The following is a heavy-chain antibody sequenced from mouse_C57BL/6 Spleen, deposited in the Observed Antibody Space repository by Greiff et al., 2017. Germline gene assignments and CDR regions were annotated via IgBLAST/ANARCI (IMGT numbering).Heavy chain of an antibody. CDR1: GYTFTSYW. V-gene: IGHV1-59*01. D-gene: IGHD1-1*01. Sequence: QVQLQQPGAELVRPGTSVKLSCKASGYTFTSYWMHWVKQRPGQGLEWIGVIDPSDSYTNYNQKFKGKATLTVDTSSSTAYMQLSSLTSEDSAVYYCAIDEVLRIYFDVWGTGTTVTVSS. J-gene: IGHJ1*03. CDR3: AIDEVLRIYFDV. CDR2: IDPSDSYT.